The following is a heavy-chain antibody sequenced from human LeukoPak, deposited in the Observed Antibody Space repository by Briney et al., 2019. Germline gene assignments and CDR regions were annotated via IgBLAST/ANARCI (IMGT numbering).Heavy chain of an antibody. V-gene: IGHV4-4*02. CDR3: ARGEGSGNPRIFDY. CDR2: IFHGGST. CDR1: GGSISSNNW. D-gene: IGHD3-10*01. Sequence: SETLSLTCAVSGGSISSNNWWSWVRQPPGKGLEWIGEIFHGGSTNYNPSLMSRVTVSVDKSKNQFSLKMSSVTAADTAVYYCARGEGSGNPRIFDYWGQGTLVTVSS. J-gene: IGHJ4*02.